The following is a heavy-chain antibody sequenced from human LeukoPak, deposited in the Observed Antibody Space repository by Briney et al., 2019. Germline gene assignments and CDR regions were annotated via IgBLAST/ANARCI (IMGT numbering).Heavy chain of an antibody. J-gene: IGHJ6*02. D-gene: IGHD3-10*01. CDR3: AGTMVRGVINPLSRDYYYGMDV. V-gene: IGHV1-69*04. Sequence: GASVKVSCKASGGTFSSYAISWVRQAPGQGLEWMGRIIPILGIANYAQKFQGRVTITADKSTSTAYMELSSLRSEDTAVYYCAGTMVRGVINPLSRDYYYGMDVWGQGTTVTVSS. CDR1: GGTFSSYA. CDR2: IIPILGIA.